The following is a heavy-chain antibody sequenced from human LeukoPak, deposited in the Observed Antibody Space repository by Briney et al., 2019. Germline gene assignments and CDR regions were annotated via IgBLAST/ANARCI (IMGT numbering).Heavy chain of an antibody. CDR3: AGEYCSGGTCRQGFDY. CDR1: GYTFTGYD. J-gene: IGHJ4*02. V-gene: IGHV1-2*02. CDR2: INPNSGDT. Sequence: ASVKLSCKASGYTFTGYDMHWVRQAPGQGLEYMGWINPNSGDTNHAQNFQGRVTLTRDTSISTAYMELSSLRSDDSALYYCAGEYCSGGTCRQGFDYWGQGTLVTVSS. D-gene: IGHD2-15*01.